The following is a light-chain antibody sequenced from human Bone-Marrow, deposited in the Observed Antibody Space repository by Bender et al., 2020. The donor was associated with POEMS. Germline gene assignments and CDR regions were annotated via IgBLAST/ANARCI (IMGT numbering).Light chain of an antibody. CDR3: SSYTYHSTVV. V-gene: IGLV2-14*01. CDR2: EVS. CDR1: SSDVGAYNY. J-gene: IGLJ2*01. Sequence: QSALTQPASVSGSPGQSITISCTGTSSDVGAYNYVSWYQQHPGKAPKLLIYEVSNRPLGVFNRFSGSKSGNTASLTISGLHSEDEADYYCSSYTYHSTVVFGGGTKLTVL.